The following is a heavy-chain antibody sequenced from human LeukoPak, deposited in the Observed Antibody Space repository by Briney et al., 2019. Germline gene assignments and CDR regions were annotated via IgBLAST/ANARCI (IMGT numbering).Heavy chain of an antibody. Sequence: ASVKVSCKASGYTFTSYGISWARQAPGQGLEWMGWISAYNGNTNYAQKLQGRVTMTTDTSTSTAYMELRSLRSDDTAVYYCARDLQSHYYDSSGYPAVYWGQGTLVTVSS. CDR1: GYTFTSYG. D-gene: IGHD3-22*01. CDR3: ARDLQSHYYDSSGYPAVY. J-gene: IGHJ4*02. V-gene: IGHV1-18*01. CDR2: ISAYNGNT.